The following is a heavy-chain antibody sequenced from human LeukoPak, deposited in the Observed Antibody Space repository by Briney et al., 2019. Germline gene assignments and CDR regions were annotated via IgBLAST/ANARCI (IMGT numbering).Heavy chain of an antibody. V-gene: IGHV5-51*01. CDR3: ARGNQVNYDILTGYGTYFDY. CDR1: GYSFSSYW. D-gene: IGHD3-9*01. Sequence: GESLKISCKGFGYSFSSYWIGWVRQMPGKGLEWMGILYPGDSHTRYSPSFQGQVTISADKSISTAYLQWSSLKASDTAMYYCARGNQVNYDILTGYGTYFDYWGQGTLVTVSS. J-gene: IGHJ4*02. CDR2: LYPGDSHT.